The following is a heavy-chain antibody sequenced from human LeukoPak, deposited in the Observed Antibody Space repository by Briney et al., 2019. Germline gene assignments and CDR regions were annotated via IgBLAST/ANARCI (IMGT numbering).Heavy chain of an antibody. CDR2: ISGSGGT. Sequence: PGGSLRLSCAASGFTFSSYEMNWVRQAPGKGLEWVSGISGSGGTYYADSVKGRFSISRDISKNTLYLQMNSLRAEDTAIYYCAKDGKTRNWNYFQAKPVYWGQGTLVTVSS. CDR3: AKDGKTRNWNYFQAKPVY. V-gene: IGHV3-23*01. CDR1: GFTFSSYE. J-gene: IGHJ4*02. D-gene: IGHD1-7*01.